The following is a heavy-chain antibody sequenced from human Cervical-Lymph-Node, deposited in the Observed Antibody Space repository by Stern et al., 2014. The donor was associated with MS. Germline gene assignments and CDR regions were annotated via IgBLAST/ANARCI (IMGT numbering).Heavy chain of an antibody. J-gene: IGHJ6*02. Sequence: QDQLVQSGAEVKKPGSSVKVSCMASGGTFSTYAINWVRQAPGQGPEWMGGIIPIYGVPYYAQNFQGRVTITADRPTSTAYMYLSSLTSEDTAVYYCGRAQEDYYFYYGMDVWGQGTTVTVSS. CDR3: GRAQEDYYFYYGMDV. V-gene: IGHV1-69*14. CDR1: GGTFSTYA. CDR2: IIPIYGVP.